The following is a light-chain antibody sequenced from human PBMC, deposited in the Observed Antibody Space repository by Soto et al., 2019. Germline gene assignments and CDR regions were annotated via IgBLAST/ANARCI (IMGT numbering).Light chain of an antibody. V-gene: IGLV2-14*01. J-gene: IGLJ2*01. CDR2: DVS. CDR1: SSDVGGYNY. CDR3: SSYTSSSTPVV. Sequence: QSALTQPASVSVSPGQSITISCTGTSSDVGGYNYVSWYQQHPGNAPKLMIYDVSNRPSGVSNRFSGSKSGNTASLTISSLQAEDEADYYCSSYTSSSTPVVFGGGTKVTVL.